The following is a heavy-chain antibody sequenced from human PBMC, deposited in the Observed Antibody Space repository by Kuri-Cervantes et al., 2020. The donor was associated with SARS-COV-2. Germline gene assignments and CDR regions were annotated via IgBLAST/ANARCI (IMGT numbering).Heavy chain of an antibody. D-gene: IGHD5-24*01. J-gene: IGHJ3*02. Sequence: SVKVSCKASGYSFSVHDLKWVRQAPGQGLEWMGGIIPILGIANYAQKFQGRVTITADKSTSTAYMELSSLRSDDTAVYYCARAGETATTRANAFDIWGQGTMVTVSS. CDR1: GYSFSVHD. CDR3: ARAGETATTRANAFDI. CDR2: IIPILGIA. V-gene: IGHV1-69*10.